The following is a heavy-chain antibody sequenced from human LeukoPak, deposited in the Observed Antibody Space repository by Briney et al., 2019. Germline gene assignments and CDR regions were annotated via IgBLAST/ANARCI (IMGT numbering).Heavy chain of an antibody. D-gene: IGHD6-19*01. CDR1: GFTFSSYA. J-gene: IGHJ4*02. CDR2: ISSDGGST. CDR3: ARDSSPTIAVATY. Sequence: PGGSLRLSCAASGFTFSSYAMHWVRQAPGKGLEYVSTISSDGGSTYYANSVKGRFTISRDNSKKTLYLQMGSLRAEDMAVYYCARDSSPTIAVATYWGQGTLVTVSS. V-gene: IGHV3-64*01.